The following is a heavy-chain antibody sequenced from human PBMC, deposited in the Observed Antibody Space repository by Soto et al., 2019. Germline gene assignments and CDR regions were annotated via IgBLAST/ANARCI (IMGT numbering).Heavy chain of an antibody. Sequence: EVQLVESGGDLIQPGGSLRLSCAAAGFTVSSNYMTWVRQAPGKGLEWVSVIYSGGGTYYADSVKGRFTISRDNSKNTLYLQMNRLRAEDTAVYYCARGFNWLDYWGQGTLVTVSS. CDR1: GFTVSSNY. CDR2: IYSGGGT. J-gene: IGHJ4*02. CDR3: ARGFNWLDY. V-gene: IGHV3-53*01. D-gene: IGHD1-20*01.